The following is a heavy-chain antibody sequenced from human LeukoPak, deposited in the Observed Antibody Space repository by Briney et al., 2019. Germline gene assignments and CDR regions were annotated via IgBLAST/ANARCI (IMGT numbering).Heavy chain of an antibody. CDR3: AKGGWDLPNQYYYYYMDV. Sequence: GGSLRLSCAASGFTFSSYGMSWVRQAPGKGLEWVSAISGSGGSSYYADSVKGRFTISRDNSKNTLYLQMNSLRAEDTAVYYCAKGGWDLPNQYYYYYMDVWGKGTTVTISS. D-gene: IGHD1-26*01. V-gene: IGHV3-23*01. J-gene: IGHJ6*03. CDR2: ISGSGGSS. CDR1: GFTFSSYG.